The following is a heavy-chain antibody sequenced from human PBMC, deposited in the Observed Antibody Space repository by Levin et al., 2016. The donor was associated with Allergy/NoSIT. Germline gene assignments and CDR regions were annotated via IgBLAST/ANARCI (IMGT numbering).Heavy chain of an antibody. Sequence: ASVKVSCKASGYTFTGYYMHWVRQAPGQGLEWMGWINPNSGGTNYAQKFQGRVTMTRDTSISTAYMELSRLRSDDTAVYYCARAGYCSGGSCYRGAFDIWGQGTMVTVSS. CDR2: INPNSGGT. J-gene: IGHJ3*02. CDR1: GYTFTGYY. V-gene: IGHV1-2*02. D-gene: IGHD2-15*01. CDR3: ARAGYCSGGSCYRGAFDI.